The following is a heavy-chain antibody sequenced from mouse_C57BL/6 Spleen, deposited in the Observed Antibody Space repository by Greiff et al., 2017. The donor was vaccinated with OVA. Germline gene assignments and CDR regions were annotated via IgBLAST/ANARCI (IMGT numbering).Heavy chain of an antibody. CDR3: SREGKKNYVYYFDY. J-gene: IGHJ2*01. CDR1: GFTFSSYA. CDR2: ISDGGSYT. Sequence: EVQLVESGGGLVKPGGSLKLSCAASGFTFSSYAMSWVRQTPEKRLEWVATISDGGSYTYYPDNVKGRFTISRDNAKNNLYLQMSHLKSEDTAMYYWSREGKKNYVYYFDYWGQGTTLTVSS. D-gene: IGHD1-1*02. V-gene: IGHV5-4*01.